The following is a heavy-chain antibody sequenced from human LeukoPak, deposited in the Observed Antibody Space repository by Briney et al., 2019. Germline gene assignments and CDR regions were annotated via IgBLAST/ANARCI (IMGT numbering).Heavy chain of an antibody. CDR2: IYYSGST. Sequence: SETLSLTCSVSGGSISSYYWSWIRQPPGKGLEWIGYIYYSGSTNYNPSLRSRVTISADTSKNQFSLKLRSVTAADTAVYCCARSSGYGNRFDPWGQGTLVTVSP. J-gene: IGHJ5*02. CDR1: GGSISSYY. CDR3: ARSSGYGNRFDP. D-gene: IGHD5-12*01. V-gene: IGHV4-59*01.